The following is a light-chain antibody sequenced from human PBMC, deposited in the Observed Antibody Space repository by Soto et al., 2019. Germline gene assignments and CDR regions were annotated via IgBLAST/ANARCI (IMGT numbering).Light chain of an antibody. CDR3: QQYNSDSGT. V-gene: IGKV1-5*01. Sequence: DIQMTQSPSTLAASVGDRVTITCRASQSISSWLAWYQQKPGKAPKLLIYDASSLESGVLSRFSGSGSGTEFTLTIRSLQPDHFATYYCQQYNSDSGTFGQGTKV. J-gene: IGKJ1*01. CDR2: DAS. CDR1: QSISSW.